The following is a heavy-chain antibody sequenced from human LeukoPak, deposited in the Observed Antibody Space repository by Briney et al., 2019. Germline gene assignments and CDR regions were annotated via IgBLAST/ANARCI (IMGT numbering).Heavy chain of an antibody. CDR3: ARRSSYYDFWSGYYRGYYMDV. CDR2: INHSGST. V-gene: IGHV4-34*01. CDR1: GGSFSGYY. Sequence: SETLSLTCAAYGGSFSGYYWSWIRQPPGKGLEWIGEINHSGSTNYNPSLKSRVTISVDTSKNQFSLKLSSVTAADTAVYYCARRSSYYDFWSGYYRGYYMDVWGKGTTVTVSS. J-gene: IGHJ6*03. D-gene: IGHD3-3*01.